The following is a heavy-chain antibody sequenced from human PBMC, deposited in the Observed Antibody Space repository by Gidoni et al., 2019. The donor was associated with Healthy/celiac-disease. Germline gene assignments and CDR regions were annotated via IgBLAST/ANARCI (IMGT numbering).Heavy chain of an antibody. CDR2: ISSSSSTI. J-gene: IGHJ4*02. CDR1: GFTFSSYS. Sequence: EVQLVESGGGLVQPGGSLRLSCAASGFTFSSYSMNWVRQAPGKGLECVSYISSSSSTIYYADSVKGRFSISRDNAKNSLYLQMNSLRAEETAVYYCARDLSGSYPGYYFDYWGQGTLVTVSS. CDR3: ARDLSGSYPGYYFDY. D-gene: IGHD1-26*01. V-gene: IGHV3-48*01.